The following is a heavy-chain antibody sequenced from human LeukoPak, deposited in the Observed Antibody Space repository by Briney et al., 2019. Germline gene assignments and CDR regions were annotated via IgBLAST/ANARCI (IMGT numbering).Heavy chain of an antibody. CDR1: GGTFSSYA. CDR3: ARDEPNYYDSSGYPDQYDY. CDR2: IIPIFGTA. V-gene: IGHV1-69*05. D-gene: IGHD3-22*01. J-gene: IGHJ4*02. Sequence: SSVKVSCKASGGTFSSYAISWLRQAPGQGLEWMGRIIPIFGTANYAQKFQGRVTITTDESTSTAYMELSSLRSEDTAVYYCARDEPNYYDSSGYPDQYDYWGQGTLVTVSS.